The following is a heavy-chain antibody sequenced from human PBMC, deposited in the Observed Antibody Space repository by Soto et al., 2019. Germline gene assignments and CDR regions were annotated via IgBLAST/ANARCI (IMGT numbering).Heavy chain of an antibody. Sequence: QVTLKESGPVLVKPTETLTLTCTVSGFSLSNARMGVSWIRQPPGKALEWLAHIFSNDEKSYSTSLKSRLTISKDTSKSQVVLTMTNMDPVDTATYYCARIGRTSRRDGYNSTRFSDYWGQGTLVTVSS. CDR2: IFSNDEK. V-gene: IGHV2-26*01. J-gene: IGHJ4*02. D-gene: IGHD5-12*01. CDR3: ARIGRTSRRDGYNSTRFSDY. CDR1: GFSLSNARMG.